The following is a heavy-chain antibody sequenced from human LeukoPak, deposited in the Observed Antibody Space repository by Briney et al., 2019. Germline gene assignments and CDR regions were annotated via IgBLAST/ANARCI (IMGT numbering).Heavy chain of an antibody. D-gene: IGHD3-22*01. CDR1: GFIFSSYA. CDR3: AKDPYYDSSGYNYQGYFDY. CDR2: ISGSSGST. Sequence: GSLRLSCAASGFIFSSYAMGWVRQAPGKGLEWVSTISGSSGSTYYADSVKGRFTISRDNSKNTLYLQMNSLRAEDTAVYNCAKDPYYDSSGYNYQGYFDYWGQGTLVTVSS. V-gene: IGHV3-23*01. J-gene: IGHJ4*02.